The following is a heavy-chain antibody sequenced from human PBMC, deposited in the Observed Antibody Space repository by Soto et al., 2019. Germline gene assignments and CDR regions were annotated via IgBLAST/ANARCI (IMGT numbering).Heavy chain of an antibody. CDR1: GGSFSGYY. CDR2: INHSGST. CDR3: ARGEKGPKWLFKYYFDY. Sequence: KPSETLSLTCAVYGGSFSGYYWSWIRQPPGKGLEWIGEINHSGSTNYNPSLKSRVTISVDTFKNQFSLKLSSVTAADTAVYYCARGEKGPKWLFKYYFDYWGQGTLVTVSS. D-gene: IGHD2-21*01. J-gene: IGHJ4*02. V-gene: IGHV4-34*01.